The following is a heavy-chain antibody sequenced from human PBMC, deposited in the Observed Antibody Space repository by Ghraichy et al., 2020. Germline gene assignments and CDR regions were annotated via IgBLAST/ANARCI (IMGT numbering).Heavy chain of an antibody. CDR1: GFTVSSNY. J-gene: IGHJ4*02. CDR3: ARVLKQQLEEIAFDY. Sequence: GGSLRLSCAASGFTVSSNYMSWVRQAPGKGLEWVSVIYSGGSTYYADSVKGRFTISRDNSKNTLYLQMNSLRAEDTAVYYCARVLKQQLEEIAFDYWGQGTLVTVSS. CDR2: IYSGGST. V-gene: IGHV3-53*01. D-gene: IGHD6-13*01.